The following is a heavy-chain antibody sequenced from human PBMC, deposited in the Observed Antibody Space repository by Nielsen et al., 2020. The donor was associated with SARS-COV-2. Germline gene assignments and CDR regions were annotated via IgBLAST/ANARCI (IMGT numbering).Heavy chain of an antibody. D-gene: IGHD3-16*01. CDR3: ARGGRITFGGADDAFDI. V-gene: IGHV4-30-2*01. CDR2: IYHSGRT. Sequence: TLSLTCAVSGGSISSGGYSWSWIRQPPGKGLEWIGYIYHSGRTYYNPSLKSRVTISVDRSKNQFSLKLSSVTAADTAVYYCARGGRITFGGADDAFDIWGQGTKVTVSS. CDR1: GGSISSGGYS. J-gene: IGHJ3*02.